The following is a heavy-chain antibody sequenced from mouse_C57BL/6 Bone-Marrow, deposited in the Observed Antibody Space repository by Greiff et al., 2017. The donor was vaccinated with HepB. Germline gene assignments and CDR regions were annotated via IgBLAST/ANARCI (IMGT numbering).Heavy chain of an antibody. D-gene: IGHD3-1*01. CDR1: GYTFTSYW. CDR3: ASLSGPRNAMDY. J-gene: IGHJ4*01. Sequence: QVQLQQPGAELVMPGASVKLSCKASGYTFTSYWMHWVKQRPGQGLEWIGEIDHSDSYTNYNQKFKGKSTLTVDKSSSTAYMQLSSLISEDSAVYYCASLSGPRNAMDYWGQGTSVTVSS. CDR2: IDHSDSYT. V-gene: IGHV1-69*01.